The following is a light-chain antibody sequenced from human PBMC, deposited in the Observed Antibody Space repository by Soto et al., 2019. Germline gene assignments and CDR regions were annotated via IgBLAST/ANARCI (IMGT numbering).Light chain of an antibody. CDR2: EIS. Sequence: ENVLTQSPGTLSLSPGERATLSCRASQSVSDNYLAWYQQKPGQAPRLLLYEISARATGVPDRFSGSGSGTDFTLTISRLEPEDFAVYYCQQYGSSPETFGQGTKVDIK. J-gene: IGKJ1*01. CDR1: QSVSDNY. CDR3: QQYGSSPET. V-gene: IGKV3-20*01.